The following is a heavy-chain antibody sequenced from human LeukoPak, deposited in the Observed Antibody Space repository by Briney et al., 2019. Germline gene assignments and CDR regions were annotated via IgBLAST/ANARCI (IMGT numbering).Heavy chain of an antibody. CDR1: GITFSSLW. D-gene: IGHD6-19*01. Sequence: PGGSLRLSCEVSGITFSSLWMSWFRQAPGKGLEWVADIKHDGSEEHYVASVKGRFTISRDNAKLYLQMNSLRADDTAVYYCARGAYSSGWAYFDHWGQGTLVTVSS. CDR2: IKHDGSEE. J-gene: IGHJ4*02. CDR3: ARGAYSSGWAYFDH. V-gene: IGHV3-7*01.